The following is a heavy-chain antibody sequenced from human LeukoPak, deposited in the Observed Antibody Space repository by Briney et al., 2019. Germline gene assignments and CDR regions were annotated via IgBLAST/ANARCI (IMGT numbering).Heavy chain of an antibody. CDR1: GFTFDDYA. J-gene: IGHJ4*02. V-gene: IGHV3-9*01. Sequence: PGRSLRLSCAASGFTFDDYAMHWVRQAPGKGLEWVSGISWNSGSIGYADSVKGRFTISRDNAKNSLYLQMNSLRAEDTALYYCAKDRRDGYNSGVDYWGQGTLVTVSS. D-gene: IGHD5-24*01. CDR2: ISWNSGSI. CDR3: AKDRRDGYNSGVDY.